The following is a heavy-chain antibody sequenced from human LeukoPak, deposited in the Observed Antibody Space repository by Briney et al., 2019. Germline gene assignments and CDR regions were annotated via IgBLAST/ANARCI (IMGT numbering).Heavy chain of an antibody. CDR2: IYYSGSV. D-gene: IGHD3-10*01. CDR3: ARGVYGSVKGGLDY. CDR1: GAGYY. V-gene: IGHV4-31*03. Sequence: SQTLSLTCTVSGAGYYWSWIRQHPGKGQERIGYIYYSGSVYYNPSLKSRVTISIDTSNDQFYLKLNSVTAADTAVYYCARGVYGSVKGGLDYWGQGTLVTVSS. J-gene: IGHJ4*02.